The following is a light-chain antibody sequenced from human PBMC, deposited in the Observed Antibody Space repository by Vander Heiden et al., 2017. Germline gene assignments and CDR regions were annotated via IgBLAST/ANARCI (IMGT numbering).Light chain of an antibody. V-gene: IGLV1-47*02. CDR2: SNN. CDR3: AAWDDSLSGPV. J-gene: IGLJ3*02. CDR1: SSNIGSNY. Sequence: QSVLTQPPSASGTPGQSVTISCSGSSSNIGSNYVYWYQQLPGTAPKLLIDSNNQRPSGVPDRFSGSKSGTSASLAISGLRSEDEADYYCAAWDDSLSGPVFGGGTKLTVL.